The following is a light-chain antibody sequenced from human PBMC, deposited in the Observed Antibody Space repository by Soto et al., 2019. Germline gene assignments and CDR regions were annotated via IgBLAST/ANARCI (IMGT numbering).Light chain of an antibody. J-gene: IGKJ1*01. CDR3: QEYDNWPPEGP. CDR1: QGIRND. CDR2: AAS. Sequence: AIQMTQSPSSLSASVGDRVTITCRASQGIRNDLGWYQQKPGKAPKLLIYAASSLQSGVPSRFSGSGSGTDFTLTISSLQSEDVAVYFCQEYDNWPPEGPFGQGTKVEI. V-gene: IGKV1-6*01.